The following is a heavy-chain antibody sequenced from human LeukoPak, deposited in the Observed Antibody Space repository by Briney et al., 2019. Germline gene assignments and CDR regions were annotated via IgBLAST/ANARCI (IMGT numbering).Heavy chain of an antibody. V-gene: IGHV3-7*01. Sequence: GGSLRLSCAASGFSFSRSWMSWVRQAPGKGLEWVANIKEDGSEKQYVDSVKGRFTISRDNAKNSLYLQMNSLRAEDTAVYYCAKDGGGSLEWLPPMDVWGQGTTVTVSS. CDR3: AKDGGGSLEWLPPMDV. D-gene: IGHD3-3*01. CDR2: IKEDGSEK. CDR1: GFSFSRSW. J-gene: IGHJ6*02.